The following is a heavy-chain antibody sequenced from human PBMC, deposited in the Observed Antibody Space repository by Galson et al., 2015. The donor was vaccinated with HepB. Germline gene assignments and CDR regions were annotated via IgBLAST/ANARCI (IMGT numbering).Heavy chain of an antibody. D-gene: IGHD2-2*01. J-gene: IGHJ4*02. Sequence: SLRLSCAASGFTFSSYAMHWVRQAPGKGLEWVAVISYDGSNKYYADSVKGRFTISRDNSKNTLYLQMNSLRAEDTAVYYCARGLLGVVPAAEFDYWGQGTLVTVSS. CDR1: GFTFSSYA. CDR3: ARGLLGVVPAAEFDY. CDR2: ISYDGSNK. V-gene: IGHV3-30-3*01.